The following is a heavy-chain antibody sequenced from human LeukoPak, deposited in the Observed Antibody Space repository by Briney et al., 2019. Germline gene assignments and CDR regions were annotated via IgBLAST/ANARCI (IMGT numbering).Heavy chain of an antibody. D-gene: IGHD2-21*01. CDR1: GFTFSSYV. Sequence: GGSLRLSCAASGFTFSSYVISWVRQAPGKGLEGVSAISGSGGSTYYADSVGGRFTISRDNSKNTLYLQMNSLRAEDTAVYFCAKGRGRLDAFDMWGHGTMVTVSS. CDR3: AKGRGRLDAFDM. CDR2: ISGSGGST. V-gene: IGHV3-23*01. J-gene: IGHJ3*02.